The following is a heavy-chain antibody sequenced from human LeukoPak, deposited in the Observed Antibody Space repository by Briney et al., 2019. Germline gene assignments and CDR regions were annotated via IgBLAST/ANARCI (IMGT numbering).Heavy chain of an antibody. CDR2: FDPEDGET. V-gene: IGHV1-24*01. CDR3: ATDLLYYDFWSGYYY. J-gene: IGHJ4*02. Sequence: ASVKVSCKVSGYTLTELSMHWVRQAPGKGLEWIGGFDPEDGETIYAQKFQGRVTMTEDTSTDTAYMELSSLRSEDTAVYYCATDLLYYDFWSGYYYWGQGTLVTVSS. D-gene: IGHD3-3*01. CDR1: GYTLTELS.